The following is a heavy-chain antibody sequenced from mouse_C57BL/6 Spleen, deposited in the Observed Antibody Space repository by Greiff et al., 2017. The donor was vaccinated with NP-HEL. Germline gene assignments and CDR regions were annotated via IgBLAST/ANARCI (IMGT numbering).Heavy chain of an antibody. CDR3: ARFYYGNYDAMDY. CDR2: IYPGDGDT. CDR1: GYAFSSSW. J-gene: IGHJ4*01. Sequence: QVQLQQSGPELVKPGASVKISCKASGYAFSSSWMNWVKQRPGKGLVWIGRIYPGDGDTNYNGKFKGKATLTADKSSSTAYMQLSSLTSEDSAVYFCARFYYGNYDAMDYWGQGTSVTVSS. V-gene: IGHV1-82*01. D-gene: IGHD2-1*01.